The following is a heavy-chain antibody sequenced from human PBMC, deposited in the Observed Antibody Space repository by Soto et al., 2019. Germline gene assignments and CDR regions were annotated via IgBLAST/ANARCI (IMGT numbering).Heavy chain of an antibody. CDR3: ARAPPTPNSFALDI. D-gene: IGHD7-27*01. J-gene: IGHJ3*02. Sequence: QVQLVQSGAEVKKPGASVKVSCKASGYTFTSYAMHWVRQAPGQRLEWMGWINAGNGNTKYSQKFQGRVTITRDTSASTAYMELSSLRSEDTAVYYWARAPPTPNSFALDIWGQGTMVTVSS. CDR2: INAGNGNT. V-gene: IGHV1-3*01. CDR1: GYTFTSYA.